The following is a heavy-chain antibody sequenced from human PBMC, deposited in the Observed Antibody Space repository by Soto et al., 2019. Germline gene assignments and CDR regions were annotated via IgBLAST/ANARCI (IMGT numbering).Heavy chain of an antibody. Sequence: ASVKVSCKASGYTCTSDGNSWVRQAPGQGPEWMGWISAYNGNTNYAQKLQGRVTMTTDTSTSTAYMELRGLRSDDTAVYYCARDGSTEVGMDVWGQGTTVTVSS. J-gene: IGHJ6*02. CDR1: GYTCTSDG. V-gene: IGHV1-18*04. CDR3: ARDGSTEVGMDV. CDR2: ISAYNGNT.